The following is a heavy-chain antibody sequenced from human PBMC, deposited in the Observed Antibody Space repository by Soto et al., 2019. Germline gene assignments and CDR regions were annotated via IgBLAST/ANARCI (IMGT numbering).Heavy chain of an antibody. CDR1: GFTFSRYW. CDR3: AREQTTGTSIRTYYYGLNV. V-gene: IGHV3-7*03. D-gene: IGHD1-1*01. Sequence: EVQLVESGGGLVQPGGSLRLSCAASGFTFSRYWMSWVRQAPGKGLVWVANIKDDGSDEYYVDSVKGRFTVSRDNAKNSLYLQLSGLRYDDTAVYYGAREQTTGTSIRTYYYGLNVWGLGPPVTVSS. J-gene: IGHJ6*02. CDR2: IKDDGSDE.